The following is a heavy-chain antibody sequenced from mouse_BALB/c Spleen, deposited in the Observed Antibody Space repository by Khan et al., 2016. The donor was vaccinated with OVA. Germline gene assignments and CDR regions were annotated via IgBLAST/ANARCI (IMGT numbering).Heavy chain of an antibody. CDR2: INPITVYT. V-gene: IGHV1-7*01. CDR3: ARDYERFAY. Sequence: QVQLQQSGAELAKPGASVKMSCKASGYTFTSYWMHWIKQRPGQGLEWIGYINPITVYTNYNQKFKDKATLTADKSSSTAYMQLSSLTSEDSAVYYCARDYERFAYWGQGTLVTVSA. CDR1: GYTFTSYW. D-gene: IGHD1-1*01. J-gene: IGHJ3*01.